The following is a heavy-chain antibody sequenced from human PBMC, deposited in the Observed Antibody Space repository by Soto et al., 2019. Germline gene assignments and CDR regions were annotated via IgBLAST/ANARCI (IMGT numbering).Heavy chain of an antibody. D-gene: IGHD3-10*01. CDR2: IDPNDSFA. CDR3: ARHQSGSGNSNFDF. CDR1: GYNFITDW. V-gene: IGHV5-10-1*01. Sequence: PGESLRISCKGPGYNFITDWISWVRQMPGKGLEWMGRIDPNDSFATYSPSFEGHVSISVDKSTNIVYLQWRSLRASDTATYYCARHQSGSGNSNFDFWGQGTPVTVSS. J-gene: IGHJ4*02.